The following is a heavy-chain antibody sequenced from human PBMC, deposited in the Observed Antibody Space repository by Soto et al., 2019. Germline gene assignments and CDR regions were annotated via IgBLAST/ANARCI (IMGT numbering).Heavy chain of an antibody. Sequence: QVPLQESGPGLVKPSETLSLSCTVSGGSISSYYWSWLRQTPETGLKWIGYVNDNWGSNYNPSLERRVAISLDTSKRQSSLKLTSVPATDTGVYYCARQGLGALHGIVDVWAHGTTVTVSS. CDR2: VNDNWGS. J-gene: IGHJ6*02. CDR3: ARQGLGALHGIVDV. D-gene: IGHD3-16*02. CDR1: GGSISSYY. V-gene: IGHV4-59*08.